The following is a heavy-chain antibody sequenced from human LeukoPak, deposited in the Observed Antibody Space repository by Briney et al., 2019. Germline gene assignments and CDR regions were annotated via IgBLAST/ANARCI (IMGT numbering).Heavy chain of an antibody. D-gene: IGHD3-10*01. Sequence: ASVKVSCKASGYTFTNYGISWVRQAPGQGLEWMGWISTYNGNTNYAQKLQGRVTMTTDTSTTTAYMELRSLTSDDTAVYYCARVRGITMGEESNYWGQGTLVTVSS. CDR3: ARVRGITMGEESNY. J-gene: IGHJ4*02. CDR1: GYTFTNYG. CDR2: ISTYNGNT. V-gene: IGHV1-18*01.